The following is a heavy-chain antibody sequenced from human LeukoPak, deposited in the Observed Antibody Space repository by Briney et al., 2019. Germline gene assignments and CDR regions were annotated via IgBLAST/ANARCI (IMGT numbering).Heavy chain of an antibody. D-gene: IGHD5-18*01. Sequence: SSETLSLTCTVSGGSISSTFYYWGWIRQSPGKGLEWIGSIFKSGNTYYNASLMSRVSISIDTSKNQFSLKLTSVTAADTAVYYCARGNERGYSYGYDEPYYYYMDVWGKGTTVTVSS. CDR1: GGSISSTFYY. V-gene: IGHV4-39*07. J-gene: IGHJ6*03. CDR2: IFKSGNT. CDR3: ARGNERGYSYGYDEPYYYYMDV.